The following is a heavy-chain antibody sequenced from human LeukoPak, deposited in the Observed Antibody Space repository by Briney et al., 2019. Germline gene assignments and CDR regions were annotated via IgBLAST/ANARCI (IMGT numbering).Heavy chain of an antibody. V-gene: IGHV4-59*08. CDR3: ARRRYTSGYLDY. CDR1: GDSISGFY. CDR2: IYYSGST. J-gene: IGHJ4*02. Sequence: PSETLSLTCTVSGDSISGFYWSWIRQPPGKGLEWIGYIYYSGSTNYNPSHKSRVTISVDTSKSQFSLKLTSVTAADTAVYYCARRRYTSGYLDYWGQGPLVTVSS. D-gene: IGHD3-22*01.